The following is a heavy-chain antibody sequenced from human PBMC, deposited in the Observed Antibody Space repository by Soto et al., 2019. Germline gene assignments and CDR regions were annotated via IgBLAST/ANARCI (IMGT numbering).Heavy chain of an antibody. CDR1: GGSISSSSYY. V-gene: IGHV4-39*01. J-gene: IGHJ5*02. CDR2: IYYSGST. D-gene: IGHD6-19*01. CDR3: ARHESYSSGWYQGNWFDP. Sequence: SETLSLTCTVSGGSISSSSYYWGWIRQPPGKGLEWIGSIYYSGSTYYNPSLKSRVTIPVDTSKNQFSLKLSSVTAADTAVYYCARHESYSSGWYQGNWFDPWGQGTLVTVSS.